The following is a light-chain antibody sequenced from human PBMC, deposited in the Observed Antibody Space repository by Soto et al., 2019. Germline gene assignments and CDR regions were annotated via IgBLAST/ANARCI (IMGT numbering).Light chain of an antibody. CDR3: HQLNTYPVT. Sequence: IQLTQSPSSLSASVGDSVTITCRASQGISRYLAWYQQKPGRAPQLLISAASTLQSGVPSRFSGSGSGTHFTLVISSLQPEDFATYYCHQLNTYPVTFGGGTKVHI. J-gene: IGKJ4*01. V-gene: IGKV1-9*01. CDR1: QGISRY. CDR2: AAS.